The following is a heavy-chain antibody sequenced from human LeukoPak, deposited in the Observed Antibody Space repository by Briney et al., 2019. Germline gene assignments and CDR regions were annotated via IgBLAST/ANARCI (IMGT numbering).Heavy chain of an antibody. CDR2: INHSGST. J-gene: IGHJ4*02. CDR3: ARGGPVGY. Sequence: SETLSLTCAVYGGSFSGYYWSWIRQPPGKGLEWIGEINHSGSTNYNPSLKSRVTISVDTSKNQFSLKLSSVTAADTAVYYCARGGPVGYWGQGTLVTVSS. D-gene: IGHD4-23*01. V-gene: IGHV4-34*01. CDR1: GGSFSGYY.